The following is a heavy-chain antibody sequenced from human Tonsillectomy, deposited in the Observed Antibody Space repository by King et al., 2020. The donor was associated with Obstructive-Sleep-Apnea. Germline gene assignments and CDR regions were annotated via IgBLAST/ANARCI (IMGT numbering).Heavy chain of an antibody. CDR3: ARDRPYDSSGYYTFDY. D-gene: IGHD3-22*01. CDR1: GFTFSSYS. Sequence: VQLVESGGGVVQPGRSLRLSCAASGFTFSSYSMHWVRQAPGKGLEWVAVIWYDGSNKYYADSVKGRFTISRDNSKNTLYLQMNSLRAEDTAVYYCARDRPYDSSGYYTFDYWGQGTLVTVSS. V-gene: IGHV3-33*01. J-gene: IGHJ4*02. CDR2: IWYDGSNK.